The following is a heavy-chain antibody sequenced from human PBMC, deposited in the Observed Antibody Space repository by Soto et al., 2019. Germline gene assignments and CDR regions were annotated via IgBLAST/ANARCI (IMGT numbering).Heavy chain of an antibody. V-gene: IGHV3-30*18. CDR3: AKGAEGGAYYGMDV. D-gene: IGHD3-16*01. CDR2: ISYDGSNQ. Sequence: GGSLRLSCAASGFTLSNYGMHWVCQTPGKGLEWVAVISYDGSNQYYADSVKGRFTISRDNSQNTLYLQMNSLRADDTSVYYCAKGAEGGAYYGMDVWGQGTTVTVSS. J-gene: IGHJ6*02. CDR1: GFTLSNYG.